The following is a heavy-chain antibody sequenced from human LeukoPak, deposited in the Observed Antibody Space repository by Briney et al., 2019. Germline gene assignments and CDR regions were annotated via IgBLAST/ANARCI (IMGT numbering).Heavy chain of an antibody. J-gene: IGHJ5*02. CDR3: AFYGDKSTPGFDP. V-gene: IGHV3-23*01. D-gene: IGHD4-17*01. CDR2: ISGSGGST. Sequence: GGSLRLSCAASGFTVSSNYMSWVRQAPGKGLEWVSAISGSGGSTYYADSVKGRFTISRDNSKNTLYLQMNSLRAEDTAVYYCAFYGDKSTPGFDPWGQGTLVTVSS. CDR1: GFTVSSNY.